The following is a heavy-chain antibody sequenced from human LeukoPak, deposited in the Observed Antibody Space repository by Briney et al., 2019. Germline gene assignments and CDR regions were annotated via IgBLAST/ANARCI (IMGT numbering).Heavy chain of an antibody. J-gene: IGHJ5*02. V-gene: IGHV3-23*01. CDR2: ISGLGEST. Sequence: PGGSLRLSCAAPGFTFRDYAMSWVRQAPGKGLEWVSGISGLGESTFYADSVKGRFTISRDNSKNTLYLQMNSLRAEDTAVYYCAKARTTVTTGNWFDPWGQGTLVTVSS. CDR3: AKARTTVTTGNWFDP. D-gene: IGHD4-17*01. CDR1: GFTFRDYA.